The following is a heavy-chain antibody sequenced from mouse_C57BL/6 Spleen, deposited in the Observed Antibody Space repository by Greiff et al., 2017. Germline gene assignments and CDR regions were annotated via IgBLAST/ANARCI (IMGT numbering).Heavy chain of an antibody. D-gene: IGHD1-1*01. J-gene: IGHJ1*03. Sequence: QVQLQQSGAELVKPGASVTLSCKASGYTFTAYEMHWVKQTPVHSLEWIGTIHPETGGTAYNQKFKGKATLTADKSSSTVYMELRRLTSEDSAVXYCTALCGSRGEYFDDWGKGTTVTVSS. V-gene: IGHV1-15*01. CDR3: TALCGSRGEYFDD. CDR2: IHPETGGT. CDR1: GYTFTAYE.